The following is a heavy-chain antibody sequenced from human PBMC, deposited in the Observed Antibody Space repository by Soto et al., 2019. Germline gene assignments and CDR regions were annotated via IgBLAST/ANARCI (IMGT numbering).Heavy chain of an antibody. CDR3: AKTMGPTTSRGWYFDY. CDR1: GFTFSSYG. CDR2: ISYDGSNK. J-gene: IGHJ4*02. V-gene: IGHV3-30*18. Sequence: PGGSLRLSCAASGFTFSSYGMHWVRQAPGKGLEWVAVISYDGSNKYYADSVKGRFTISRDNSKNTLYLQMNSLRAEDTVLYYCAKTMGPTTSRGWYFDYWGQGTLVTVSS. D-gene: IGHD1-26*01.